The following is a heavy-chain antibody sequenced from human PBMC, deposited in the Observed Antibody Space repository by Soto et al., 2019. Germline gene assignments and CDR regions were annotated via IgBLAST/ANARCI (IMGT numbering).Heavy chain of an antibody. CDR1: GGTFSSYA. D-gene: IGHD2-15*01. CDR3: ARDRDGGGPDEDYGMDV. J-gene: IGHJ6*02. Sequence: SVKVSCKASGGTFSSYAISWVGQAPGQGLEWMGGIIPIFGTANYAQKFQGRVTITADESTSTDYMELSSLRSEDTAVYYCARDRDGGGPDEDYGMDVWGQGTTVTVSS. CDR2: IIPIFGTA. V-gene: IGHV1-69*13.